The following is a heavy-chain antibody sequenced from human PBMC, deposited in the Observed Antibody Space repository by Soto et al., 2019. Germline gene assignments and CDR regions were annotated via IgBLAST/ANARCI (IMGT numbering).Heavy chain of an antibody. CDR3: FRDSARIVVVTPVHGARWFDP. CDR2: ISYDGSNK. J-gene: IGHJ5*02. D-gene: IGHD2-2*01. CDR1: GFTFSSYA. Sequence: GGSLRLSCAASGFTFSSYAIHWVRQAPCKGLEWVAVISYDGSNKYYADSVKGRFTISRDNAKNSLYLQMNSLRDEDTAVYYCFRDSARIVVVTPVHGARWFDPWGQGILVTVCS. V-gene: IGHV3-30-3*01.